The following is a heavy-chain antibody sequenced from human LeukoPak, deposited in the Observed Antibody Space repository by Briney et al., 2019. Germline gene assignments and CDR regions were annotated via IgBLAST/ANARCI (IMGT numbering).Heavy chain of an antibody. V-gene: IGHV3-7*01. CDR3: ARDRRDAYSQNFAY. CDR2: INQVGNAK. D-gene: IGHD5-24*01. Sequence: PGGSLRLSCAAYGFTFRDYWLNWVRQAPGKGLEWVATINQVGNAKYYVDSVKGRFTISRDNAKNSLYLQMHSLRAEDTAVYYCARDRRDAYSQNFAYWGQGTLVTVSS. CDR1: GFTFRDYW. J-gene: IGHJ4*02.